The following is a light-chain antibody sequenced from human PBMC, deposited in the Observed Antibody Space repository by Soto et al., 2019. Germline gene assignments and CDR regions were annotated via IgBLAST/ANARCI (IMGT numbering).Light chain of an antibody. V-gene: IGKV3-20*01. CDR2: GAS. CDR1: ESVSSIY. J-gene: IGKJ1*01. Sequence: IVLTQSPGTLSLSPGERATLSCRASESVSSIYLAWYQQKPGQAPRLLIYGASTRATGIPDRFSGRGSGTDFTLTISRLEPEDFAVYYCQQYTKSRTFGQGTKVDIK. CDR3: QQYTKSRT.